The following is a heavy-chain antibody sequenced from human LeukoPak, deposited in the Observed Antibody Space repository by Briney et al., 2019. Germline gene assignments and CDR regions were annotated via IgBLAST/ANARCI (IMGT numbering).Heavy chain of an antibody. CDR1: GGSFSGYY. V-gene: IGHV4-34*01. CDR3: ARGPRWLLSGYFDY. J-gene: IGHJ4*02. Sequence: PSETLSLTCAVYGGSFSGYYWSWIRQPPGKGLEWIGEINHSGSTNYNPSLKSRVTISVDTSKNQFSLKLSSVTAADTAVYYCARGPRWLLSGYFDYWGQGTLVTVSS. CDR2: INHSGST. D-gene: IGHD4-17*01.